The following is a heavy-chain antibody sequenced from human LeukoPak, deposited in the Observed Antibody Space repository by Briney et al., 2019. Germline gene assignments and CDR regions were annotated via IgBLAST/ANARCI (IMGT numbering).Heavy chain of an antibody. CDR2: IYYSGST. D-gene: IGHD5-12*01. V-gene: IGHV4-59*01. CDR1: GGSISSYF. Sequence: MASETLSLTCTVSGGSISSYFWSWIRQPPGKGLEWIGYIYYSGSTNYNPSLKSRVTISVDTSKNQFSLKLSSVTAADTAVYYCARARDWDMFGSGYLDYCSQGTLVTVSS. J-gene: IGHJ4*02. CDR3: ARARDWDMFGSGYLDY.